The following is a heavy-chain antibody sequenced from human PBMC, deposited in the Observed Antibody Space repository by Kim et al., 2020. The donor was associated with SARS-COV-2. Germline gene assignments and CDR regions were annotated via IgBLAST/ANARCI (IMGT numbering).Heavy chain of an antibody. Sequence: AVSVKGRISITPDTSKNHFSLQLNSVTPEDTAVYYCARESVPVTGAGDYWGQGTLVTVSS. J-gene: IGHJ4*02. CDR3: ARESVPVTGAGDY. V-gene: IGHV6-1*01. D-gene: IGHD6-19*01.